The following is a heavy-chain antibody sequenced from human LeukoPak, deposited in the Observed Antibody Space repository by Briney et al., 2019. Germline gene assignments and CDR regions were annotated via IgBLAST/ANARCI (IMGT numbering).Heavy chain of an antibody. V-gene: IGHV3-48*04. CDR2: ISSSSSTI. CDR3: AKVIAVAGTLFYFDY. D-gene: IGHD6-19*01. J-gene: IGHJ4*02. Sequence: PGGSLRLSCAASGFTFSSYSMNWVRQAPGKGLEWVSYISSSSSTIYYADSVKGRFTISRDNAKNSLYLQMNSLRAEDTAVYYCAKVIAVAGTLFYFDYWGQGTLVTVSS. CDR1: GFTFSSYS.